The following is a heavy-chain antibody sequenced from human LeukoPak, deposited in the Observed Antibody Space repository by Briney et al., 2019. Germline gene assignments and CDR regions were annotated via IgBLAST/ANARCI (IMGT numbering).Heavy chain of an antibody. CDR3: ARGPLAYCGADCSVDGFDI. V-gene: IGHV4-31*03. D-gene: IGHD2-21*02. CDR1: GGSISSGGYY. CDR2: IYYSGST. J-gene: IGHJ3*02. Sequence: SDTLSLTCTVSGGSISSGGYYWSWIRQHPGKGLEWIGYIYYSGSTYYNPSLKSRVTISVDTSKNQFSLKLSSVTAADTAVYYCARGPLAYCGADCSVDGFDIWGQGTVVIVSS.